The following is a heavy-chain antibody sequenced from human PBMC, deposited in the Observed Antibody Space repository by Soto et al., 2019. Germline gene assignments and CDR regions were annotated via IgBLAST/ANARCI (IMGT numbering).Heavy chain of an antibody. Sequence: SQTLSLTCAISVDSVSSNRAAWNLISQSPSRGLEWLGRTYYRSKWYNDYAVSVKSRITINPDTSKNQFSLQLNSVTPEDTAVYYCARAWGFSSGLHGSFSYWGQGTLVTVSS. V-gene: IGHV6-1*01. D-gene: IGHD6-19*01. CDR3: ARAWGFSSGLHGSFSY. CDR2: TYYRSKWYN. CDR1: VDSVSSNRAA. J-gene: IGHJ4*02.